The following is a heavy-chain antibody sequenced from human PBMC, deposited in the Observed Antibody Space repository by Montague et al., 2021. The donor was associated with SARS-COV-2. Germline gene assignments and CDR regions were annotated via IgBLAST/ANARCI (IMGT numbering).Heavy chain of an antibody. D-gene: IGHD2-2*01. Sequence: SETLSLTCTVSGGSISGYYWTWMRQPPGKGLEWLGHIYYTGSTKYNPSLKSRVTISIDTPKNQFSLKLRPVTAADTAVYFCAGAQTTCFIANCGNYFDYWGQGTLVTVSS. CDR1: GGSISGYY. CDR3: AGAQTTCFIANCGNYFDY. V-gene: IGHV4-59*01. J-gene: IGHJ4*02. CDR2: IYYTGST.